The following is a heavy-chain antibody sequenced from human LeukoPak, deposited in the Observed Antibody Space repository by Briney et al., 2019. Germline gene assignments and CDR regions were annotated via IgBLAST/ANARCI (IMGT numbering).Heavy chain of an antibody. V-gene: IGHV4-34*01. Sequence: SETLSLTYALYGGSFSGYYWSWIRQPPGEGLEWIGEINQSGSNNHNPSLKGRVHLSVEKSKNQFSLKLNSLTAAAPAVYYCARQAGNAQRSAGIGYCSGGSCSDDYFDYWGEGALGSVSS. CDR3: ARQAGNAQRSAGIGYCSGGSCSDDYFDY. J-gene: IGHJ4*02. D-gene: IGHD2-15*01. CDR2: INQSGSN. CDR1: GGSFSGYY.